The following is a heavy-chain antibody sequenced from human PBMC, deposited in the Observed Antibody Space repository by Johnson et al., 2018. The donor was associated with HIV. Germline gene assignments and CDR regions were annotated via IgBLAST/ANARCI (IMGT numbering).Heavy chain of an antibody. CDR3: ARGIAAAPLLAFDI. J-gene: IGHJ3*02. CDR1: GFTFSSYG. CDR2: IRYDGSNK. V-gene: IGHV3-30*02. Sequence: QMQLVESGGGVVQPGGSLRLSCAASGFTFSSYGMHWVRQAPGKGLEWVAFIRYDGSNKYYADSVKGRFTISRDNSKNTLYLQLNSLRAEDTALYYCARGIAAAPLLAFDILGQGTRVTVSS. D-gene: IGHD6-13*01.